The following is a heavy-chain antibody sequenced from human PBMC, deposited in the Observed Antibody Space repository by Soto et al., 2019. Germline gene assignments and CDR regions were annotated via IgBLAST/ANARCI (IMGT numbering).Heavy chain of an antibody. J-gene: IGHJ3*02. V-gene: IGHV4-30-4*01. Sequence: QVQLQESGPGRVEPSQTLSLTCSVSGVSVTNGDYYWSWIRQPPGQGLEWIAYIYYTGSTYYNPSLKRRLALFVDTAKNQISLKLASVTAADTAVYFCARRNIDLLHAFDIWGQGTTVTVSS. CDR2: IYYTGST. CDR1: GVSVTNGDYY. CDR3: ARRNIDLLHAFDI. D-gene: IGHD3-16*02.